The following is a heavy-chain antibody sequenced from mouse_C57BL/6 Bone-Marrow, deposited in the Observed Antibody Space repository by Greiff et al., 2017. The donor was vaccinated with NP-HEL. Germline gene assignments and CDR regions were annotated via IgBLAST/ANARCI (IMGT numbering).Heavy chain of an antibody. CDR3: ARRRGGSSYDWYFDV. J-gene: IGHJ1*03. CDR2: IYPRSGNT. V-gene: IGHV1-81*01. CDR1: GYTFTSYG. Sequence: VQLQQSGAELARPGASVKLSCKASGYTFTSYGISWVKQRTGQGLEWIGEIYPRSGNTYYNEKFKGKATLTADKSSSTAYMELRSLTSEDSAVYFCARRRGGSSYDWYFDVWGTGTTVTVSS. D-gene: IGHD1-1*01.